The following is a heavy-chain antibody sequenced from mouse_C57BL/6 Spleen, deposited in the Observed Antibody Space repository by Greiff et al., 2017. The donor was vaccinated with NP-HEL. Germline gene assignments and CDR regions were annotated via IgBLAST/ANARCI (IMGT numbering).Heavy chain of an antibody. Sequence: EVKVEESGEGLVKPGGSLKLSCAASGFTFSSYAMSWVRQTPEKRLEWVAYISSGGDYIYYADTVKGRFTISRDNARNTLYLQMSSLKSEDTAMYYCTRETAQATFPLFDYWGQGTTLTVSS. D-gene: IGHD3-2*02. CDR3: TRETAQATFPLFDY. CDR2: ISSGGDYI. CDR1: GFTFSSYA. J-gene: IGHJ2*01. V-gene: IGHV5-9-1*02.